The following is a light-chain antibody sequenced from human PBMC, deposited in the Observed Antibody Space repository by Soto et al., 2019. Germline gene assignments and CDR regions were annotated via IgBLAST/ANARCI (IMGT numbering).Light chain of an antibody. CDR3: KQYHNWSPQYS. CDR2: GAS. V-gene: IGKV3-15*01. Sequence: EIVMTQSPASLSVSPGDGATLSCRASQSVASNVAWYQQKPGQGPRLLIHGASTRAVGVPARFSGSGSGTDVALTVSCLQAEDFAFYYWKQYHNWSPQYSFGQGTKLQIK. CDR1: QSVASN. J-gene: IGKJ2*01.